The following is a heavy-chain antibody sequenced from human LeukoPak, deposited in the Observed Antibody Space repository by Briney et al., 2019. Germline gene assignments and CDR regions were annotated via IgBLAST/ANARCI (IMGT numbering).Heavy chain of an antibody. CDR1: GDSIKNDN. D-gene: IGHD3-16*02. V-gene: IGHV4-59*01. J-gene: IGHJ4*02. CDR2: AFYSGSS. CDR3: ARYRYGLAY. Sequence: SETLSLTCTVSGDSIKNDNWSWIRQPPGKGLEWIGCAFYSGSSSYNPSLKSRVTISVDTSKNQFSLKLSSVTAADTAVYHCARYRYGLAYWGQGTLVTVSS.